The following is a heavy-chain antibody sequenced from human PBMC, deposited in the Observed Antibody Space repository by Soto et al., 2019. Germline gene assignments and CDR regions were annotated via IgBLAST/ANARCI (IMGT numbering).Heavy chain of an antibody. CDR2: ISYDGSNK. J-gene: IGHJ6*02. CDR1: GFTFSSYG. Sequence: PGGSLRLSCAASGFTFSSYGMHWVRQAPGKGLEWVAVISYDGSNKYYADSVKGRFTISRDNSKNTLYLQMNSLRAEDTAVYYCARLITIFGVVIPVGMDVWGQGTTVTVSS. V-gene: IGHV3-30*03. CDR3: ARLITIFGVVIPVGMDV. D-gene: IGHD3-3*01.